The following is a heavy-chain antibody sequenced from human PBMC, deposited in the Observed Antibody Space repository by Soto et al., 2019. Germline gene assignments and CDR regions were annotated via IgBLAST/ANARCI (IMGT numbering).Heavy chain of an antibody. J-gene: IGHJ5*02. CDR2: IKSKTDGGTT. CDR3: TTERGITIFGVVIEMGLFDP. Sequence: EVQLVESGGGLVKPGGSLRLSCAASGFTFSNAWMSWVRQAPGKGLEWVGRIKSKTDGGTTDYAAPVKGRFTISRDDSKNTLYLQMNSLKTEDTAVYYCTTERGITIFGVVIEMGLFDPWGQGTLVTVSS. V-gene: IGHV3-15*01. CDR1: GFTFSNAW. D-gene: IGHD3-3*01.